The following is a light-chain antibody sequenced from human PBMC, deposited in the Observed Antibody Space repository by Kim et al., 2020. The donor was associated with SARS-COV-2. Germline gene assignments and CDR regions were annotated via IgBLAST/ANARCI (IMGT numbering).Light chain of an antibody. V-gene: IGLV3-21*04. CDR3: QVWVGTTEHYV. CDR1: NIGTKS. J-gene: IGLJ1*01. Sequence: SYELTQPHSVSVAPGKPARITCGGNNIGTKSVHWYQKKAGQAPVLVIYYDSDRPSGIPERFSGSNSGNTATLTISRVEAEDEADYFCQVWVGTTEHYVFGTGTKVTVL. CDR2: YDS.